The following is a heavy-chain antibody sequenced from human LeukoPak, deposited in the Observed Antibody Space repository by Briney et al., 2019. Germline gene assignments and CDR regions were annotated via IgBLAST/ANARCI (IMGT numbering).Heavy chain of an antibody. J-gene: IGHJ6*03. D-gene: IGHD2-2*01. Sequence: SETLSLTCTVSGGSISSSRNYSWGWIRQHPGKGLAWIGSVYYGGNTSYTPSLNSRITISVDTSNNQFSLKLSSVTAAYTAVYYCASRDAPPGYYYYMVVWGIGTTVTVSS. V-gene: IGHV4-39*07. CDR1: GGSISSSRNYS. CDR3: ASRDAPPGYYYYMVV. CDR2: VYYGGNT.